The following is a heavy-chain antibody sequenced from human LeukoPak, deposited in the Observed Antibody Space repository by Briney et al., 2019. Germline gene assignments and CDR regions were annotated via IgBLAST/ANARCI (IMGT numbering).Heavy chain of an antibody. CDR1: GFTFSSYW. CDR2: INSDGSST. J-gene: IGHJ4*02. CDR3: ARVAKDGYNYSFDY. Sequence: GGSLRLSCAASGFTFSSYWMHWVRQAPGEGLVWVSRINSDGSSTSYADSVKGRFTISRDNAKNTLYLQMNSLRAEDTAVYYCARVAKDGYNYSFDYWGQGTLVTVSS. D-gene: IGHD5-24*01. V-gene: IGHV3-74*01.